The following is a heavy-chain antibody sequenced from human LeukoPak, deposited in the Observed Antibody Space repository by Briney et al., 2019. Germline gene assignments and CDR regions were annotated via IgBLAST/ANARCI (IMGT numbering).Heavy chain of an antibody. Sequence: ETLSLTCTVSGGSISSYYWSWIRQPPGKGLEWIGYIYYSGSTNYNPSLKSRVTISVDTSKNQFSLKLSSVTAADTAVYYCAKGFPLGTDDAFDIWGQGTMVTVSS. J-gene: IGHJ3*02. V-gene: IGHV4-59*01. CDR2: IYYSGST. D-gene: IGHD3/OR15-3a*01. CDR1: GGSISSYY. CDR3: AKGFPLGTDDAFDI.